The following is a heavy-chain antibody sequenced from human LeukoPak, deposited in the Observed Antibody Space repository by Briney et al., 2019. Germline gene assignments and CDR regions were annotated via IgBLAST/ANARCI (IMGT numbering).Heavy chain of an antibody. D-gene: IGHD5-18*01. V-gene: IGHV3-33*01. Sequence: GTSLRLSCVASGFTFTRYGFHWVRQAPGKGLEWVAVIWYDGSKKYYADSVKGRFTMSRDNSKSTLYLQMNSLRAEDTAVYYCARDVNTAMVSRNWFDPWGQGTLVTVSS. CDR3: ARDVNTAMVSRNWFDP. J-gene: IGHJ5*02. CDR1: GFTFTRYG. CDR2: IWYDGSKK.